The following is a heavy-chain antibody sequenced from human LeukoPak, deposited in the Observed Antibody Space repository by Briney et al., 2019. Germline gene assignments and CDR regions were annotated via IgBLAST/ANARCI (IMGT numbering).Heavy chain of an antibody. Sequence: GGSLRLSCAASGFTFSSYSMNWVRQAPGKGLEWVSYISSSSSTIYYADSVKGRFTISRDNAKNSLYLQMNSLRAEDTAVYYCAREVTYSSSWYDYWGQGTLVTVSS. J-gene: IGHJ4*02. CDR1: GFTFSSYS. D-gene: IGHD6-13*01. V-gene: IGHV3-48*04. CDR3: AREVTYSSSWYDY. CDR2: ISSSSSTI.